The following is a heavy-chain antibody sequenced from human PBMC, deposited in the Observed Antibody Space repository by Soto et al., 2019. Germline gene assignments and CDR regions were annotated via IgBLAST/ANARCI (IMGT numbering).Heavy chain of an antibody. V-gene: IGHV4-30-2*01. CDR1: GGSISSGGYS. D-gene: IGHD3-9*01. Sequence: SETLSLTCAVSGGSISSGGYSWSCIRQPPGKGLEWSGYIYHSGSTYYNPSLKSRVTISVDRSKNQFSLKLSSVTAADTAVYYCAGGLRYFDWSFDYWGQGTLVTVSS. J-gene: IGHJ4*02. CDR3: AGGLRYFDWSFDY. CDR2: IYHSGST.